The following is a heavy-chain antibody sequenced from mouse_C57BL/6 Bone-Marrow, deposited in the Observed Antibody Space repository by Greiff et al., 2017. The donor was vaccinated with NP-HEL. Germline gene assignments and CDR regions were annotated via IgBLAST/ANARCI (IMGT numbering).Heavy chain of an antibody. Sequence: QVQLQQSGAELVRPGASVKLSCKASGYTFTSYGIRWVKQRTGQGLEWIGEIYPRSGNTYYNEKFKGKATLTVDKSSSTAYMELRSLTSEDSAVDFCERGGYGSGYLLDYWGQGTLVTVSA. V-gene: IGHV1-81*01. CDR3: ERGGYGSGYLLDY. CDR2: IYPRSGNT. CDR1: GYTFTSYG. J-gene: IGHJ3*01. D-gene: IGHD1-1*01.